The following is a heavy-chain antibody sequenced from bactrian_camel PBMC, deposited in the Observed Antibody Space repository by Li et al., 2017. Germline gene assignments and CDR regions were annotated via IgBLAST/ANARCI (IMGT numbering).Heavy chain of an antibody. CDR3: SVSDTLDSWYKRFGY. V-gene: IGHV3S40*01. CDR2: IAVKGDAT. Sequence: VQLVESGGGLVQPGESLRLSCVASGITFSRHDMSWVRQAPGKEVEWVSSIAVKGDATYYPDSVKGRFTISRDNAKNTVYLQMDSLKPEDTAMYYCSVSDTLDSWYKRFGYWGQGTQVTVS. CDR1: GITFSRHD. J-gene: IGHJ6*01. D-gene: IGHD6*01.